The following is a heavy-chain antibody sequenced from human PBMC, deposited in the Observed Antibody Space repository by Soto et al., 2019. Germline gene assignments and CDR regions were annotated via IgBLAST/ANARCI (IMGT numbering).Heavy chain of an antibody. CDR3: AREAYCGGDCYSEYFQH. D-gene: IGHD2-21*02. J-gene: IGHJ1*01. CDR2: INAGNGNT. V-gene: IGHV1-18*04. CDR1: GYTFTSYY. Sequence: ASVKVSCKASGYTFTSYYMHWVRQAPGQRLEWMGWINAGNGNTKYSQKLQGRVTMTTDTSTSTAYMELRSLRSDDTAVYYCAREAYCGGDCYSEYFQHWGQGTLVTVSS.